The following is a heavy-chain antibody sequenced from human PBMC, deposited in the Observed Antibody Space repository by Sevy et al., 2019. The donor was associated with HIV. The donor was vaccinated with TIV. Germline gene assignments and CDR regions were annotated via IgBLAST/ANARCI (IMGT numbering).Heavy chain of an antibody. J-gene: IGHJ5*02. Sequence: GGSLRLSCAASGFAFSNYYAMHWVRQAPGKGLEWVSGISWNSGSIGYADSVKGRFTISRDNAKNSLYLQTNSLRAEDTALYYCAKGGPYSSNWNWFDPWGQGTLVTVSS. V-gene: IGHV3-9*01. D-gene: IGHD6-13*01. CDR3: AKGGPYSSNWNWFDP. CDR1: GFAFSNYYA. CDR2: ISWNSGSI.